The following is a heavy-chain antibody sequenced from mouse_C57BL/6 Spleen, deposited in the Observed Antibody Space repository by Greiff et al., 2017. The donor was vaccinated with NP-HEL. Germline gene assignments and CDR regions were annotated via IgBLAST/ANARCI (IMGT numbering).Heavy chain of an antibody. D-gene: IGHD2-4*01. CDR3: ARISYDYDGSYYYAMDY. J-gene: IGHJ4*01. V-gene: IGHV2-9-1*01. Sequence: VKLVESGPGLVAPSQSLSITCTVSGFSLTSYAISWVRQPPGKGLEWLGVIWTGGGTNYNSALKSRLSISKDNSKSQVFLKMNSLQTDDTARYYCARISYDYDGSYYYAMDYWGQGTSVTVSS. CDR2: IWTGGGT. CDR1: GFSLTSYA.